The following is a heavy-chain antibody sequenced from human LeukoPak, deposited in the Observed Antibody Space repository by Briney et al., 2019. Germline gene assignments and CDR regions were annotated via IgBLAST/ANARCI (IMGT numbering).Heavy chain of an antibody. CDR3: ARPPLSGGFAY. V-gene: IGHV1-8*01. J-gene: IGHJ4*02. CDR2: MNPNSGAT. Sequence: ASVKVACKASGYTFTSYDFNWLRQATGQGPEWMGWMNPNSGATGYAQKFQGRVTMTRSASINTAYMELSNLRSEDTAVYYCARPPLSGGFAYWGKEPLVTVSS. CDR1: GYTFTSYD. D-gene: IGHD2/OR15-2a*01.